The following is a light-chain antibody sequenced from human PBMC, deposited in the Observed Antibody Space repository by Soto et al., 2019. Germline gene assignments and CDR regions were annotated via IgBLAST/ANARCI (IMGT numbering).Light chain of an antibody. Sequence: QSVLAQPASVSGSPGQSISISCTGTSSDVGGYNYVSWYQQHPGKAPKLMISDVTNRPSGVSNRFSGSKSGNTASLTLSGIQPEDDADYYCSSYPSSSPYVFGTGTKVNV. CDR3: SSYPSSSPYV. J-gene: IGLJ1*01. CDR2: DVT. V-gene: IGLV2-14*01. CDR1: SSDVGGYNY.